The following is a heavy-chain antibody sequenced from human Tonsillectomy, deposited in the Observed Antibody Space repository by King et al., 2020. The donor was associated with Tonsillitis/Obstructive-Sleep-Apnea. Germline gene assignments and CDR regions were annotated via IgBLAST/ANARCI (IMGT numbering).Heavy chain of an antibody. CDR3: ARATGGSFHQMDV. Sequence: HVQLVESGGGLVQPGGSLRLSCVASGLIVSNNYMTWVRQAPGQGPEWVSVIYSGGSTYYCGSTYYAYSVKGRFTISRDSSKNTVYLQMKSLRVEDTAVYYCARATGGSFHQMDVWGKGTTVTVSS. CDR1: GLIVSNNY. D-gene: IGHD2-8*02. CDR2: IYSGGSTYYCGST. V-gene: IGHV3-NL1*01. J-gene: IGHJ6*04.